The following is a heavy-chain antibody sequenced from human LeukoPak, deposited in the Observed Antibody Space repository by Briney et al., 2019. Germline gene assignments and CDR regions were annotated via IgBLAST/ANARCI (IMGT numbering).Heavy chain of an antibody. CDR1: GIALNTND. CDR2: IYPWGSA. D-gene: IGHD4-23*01. J-gene: IGHJ4*01. Sequence: GGSLRLSCAASGIALNTNDMNWVRQAPGKGLEWVSIIYPWGSAFYTDSVKVRFTVTRDESQNMMFLQMNTLRPEDTAMYYCVRQGGGDNCRWGQGALVTVSS. CDR3: VRQGGGDNCR. V-gene: IGHV3-66*02.